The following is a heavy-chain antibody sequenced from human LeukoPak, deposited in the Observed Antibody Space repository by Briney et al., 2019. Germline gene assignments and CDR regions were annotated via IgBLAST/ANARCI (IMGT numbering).Heavy chain of an antibody. D-gene: IGHD3-10*01. V-gene: IGHV3-23*01. Sequence: GGSLRLSCAASGLTFSSYAMSWVRQAPGKGLEWVSAISGSGGSTYYAHSVKGRFTISRDNSRNTLYLQMNSLRAEDTAVYYCAKTGDYYGSGSYYRAIDYWGQGTLVTVSS. CDR2: ISGSGGST. J-gene: IGHJ4*02. CDR1: GLTFSSYA. CDR3: AKTGDYYGSGSYYRAIDY.